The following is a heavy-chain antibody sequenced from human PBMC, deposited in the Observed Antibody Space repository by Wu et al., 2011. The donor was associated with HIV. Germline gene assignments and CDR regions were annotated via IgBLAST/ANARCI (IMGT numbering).Heavy chain of an antibody. J-gene: IGHJ5*02. V-gene: IGHV1-69*06. CDR2: IIAIFGTA. Sequence: QVQLVQSGAEVKKPGASVKVSCKASGYTFTSYYFTWVRQAPGQGLEWMGRIIAIFGTAKYAQKFQGRVTITADKSTSTAYMELSSLRSEDTAVYYCASYYYDSSGYHWFDPWGQGTLVTVSS. D-gene: IGHD3-22*01. CDR3: ASYYYDSSGYHWFDP. CDR1: GYTFTSYY.